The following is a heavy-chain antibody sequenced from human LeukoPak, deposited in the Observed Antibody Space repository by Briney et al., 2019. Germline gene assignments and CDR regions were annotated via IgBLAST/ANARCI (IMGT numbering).Heavy chain of an antibody. Sequence: SETLSLTCTVSGGSISSSSYYWGWIRQPPGKGLEWIGSIYYSGSTYYNPSLKSRVTISVDTSKNQFSLKLSSVTAADTAVYYCARDQYYGSGSYYLYYFDYWGQGTLVTVSS. CDR1: GGSISSSSYY. CDR2: IYYSGST. J-gene: IGHJ4*02. CDR3: ARDQYYGSGSYYLYYFDY. D-gene: IGHD3-10*01. V-gene: IGHV4-39*02.